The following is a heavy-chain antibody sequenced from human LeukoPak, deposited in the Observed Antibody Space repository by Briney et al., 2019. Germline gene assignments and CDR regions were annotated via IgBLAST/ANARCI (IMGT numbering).Heavy chain of an antibody. D-gene: IGHD5-12*01. J-gene: IGHJ4*02. V-gene: IGHV1-18*01. Sequence: GASVKVSCKASGCTFTSYGITWVRQAPGQGLEWMGWISGYNGNTNYAQKFQGRVTMTTDTSTSTVYMELRSLRSDDTAVYYCARDPGYSGYGGPDYWGQGTLVTVSS. CDR1: GCTFTSYG. CDR2: ISGYNGNT. CDR3: ARDPGYSGYGGPDY.